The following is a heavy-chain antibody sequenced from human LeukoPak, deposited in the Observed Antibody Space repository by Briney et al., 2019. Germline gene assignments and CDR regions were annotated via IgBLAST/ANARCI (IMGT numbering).Heavy chain of an antibody. D-gene: IGHD6-13*01. J-gene: IGHJ4*02. CDR2: IKEDGSEK. CDR3: ARGGYSSSWYISRDY. V-gene: IGHV3-7*01. CDR1: AFTFSSYW. Sequence: GGSLRLSCAASAFTFSSYWMTWVRQAPGKGLEWVANIKEDGSEKYYVDYVKGRFTISRDNAKNSLYLQMDSLRAEDTAVYYCARGGYSSSWYISRDYWGQGTLVTVSS.